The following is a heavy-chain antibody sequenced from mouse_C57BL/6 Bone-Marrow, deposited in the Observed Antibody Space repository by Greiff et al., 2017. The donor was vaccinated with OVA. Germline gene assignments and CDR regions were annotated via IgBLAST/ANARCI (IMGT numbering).Heavy chain of an antibody. V-gene: IGHV1-64*01. D-gene: IGHD2-3*01. CDR2: IHPNSGST. Sequence: QVQLQQSGAELVKPGASVKLSCKASGYTFTSYWMHWVKQRPGQGLEWIGMIHPNSGSTNYNEKFKSKATLTVDKSSSTAYMQLSSLTSEDSAVYYCARFHDGYYFDYWGQGTTLTVSS. CDR1: GYTFTSYW. CDR3: ARFHDGYYFDY. J-gene: IGHJ2*01.